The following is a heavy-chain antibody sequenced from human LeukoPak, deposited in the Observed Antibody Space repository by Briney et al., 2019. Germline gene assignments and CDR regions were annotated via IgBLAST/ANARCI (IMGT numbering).Heavy chain of an antibody. V-gene: IGHV1-69*05. CDR3: ARGATDTIFGVVIIPILDY. Sequence: SVKVSCKASGGTFSSYAISWVRQAPGQGLEWMGGIIPIFGTANYAQKFQGRVTITTDESTSTAYMELSRLRSDDTAVYYCARGATDTIFGVVIIPILDYWGQGTLVTVSS. D-gene: IGHD3-3*01. J-gene: IGHJ4*02. CDR2: IIPIFGTA. CDR1: GGTFSSYA.